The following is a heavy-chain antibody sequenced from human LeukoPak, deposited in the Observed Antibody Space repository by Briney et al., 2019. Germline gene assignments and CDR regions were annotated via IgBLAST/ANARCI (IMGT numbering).Heavy chain of an antibody. Sequence: PSETLSLTCTVSGGSISTGGYYWSWIRQHPGKGLEWIGYIYYSVNTYYNPSLTSRVAISIDTSKNHLSLKLTSVTPAETSVSYCAREYDSSGYYYDAFDIWGQGTMVTVS. D-gene: IGHD3-22*01. CDR3: AREYDSSGYYYDAFDI. J-gene: IGHJ3*02. CDR2: IYYSVNT. V-gene: IGHV4-31*03. CDR1: GGSISTGGYY.